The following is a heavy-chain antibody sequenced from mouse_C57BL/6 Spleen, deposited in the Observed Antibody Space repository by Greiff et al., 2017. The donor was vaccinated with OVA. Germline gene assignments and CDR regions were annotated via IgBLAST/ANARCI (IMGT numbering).Heavy chain of an antibody. CDR2: ISSGSSTI. CDR1: GFTFSDYG. CDR3: ARGGYDGYLWFAY. Sequence: EVHLVESGGGLVKPGGSLKLSCAASGFTFSDYGMHWVRQAPEKGLEWVAYISSGSSTIYYADTVKGRFTISRDNAKNTLFLQMTSLRSEDTAMYYCARGGYDGYLWFAYWGQGTLVTVSA. J-gene: IGHJ3*01. V-gene: IGHV5-17*01. D-gene: IGHD2-3*01.